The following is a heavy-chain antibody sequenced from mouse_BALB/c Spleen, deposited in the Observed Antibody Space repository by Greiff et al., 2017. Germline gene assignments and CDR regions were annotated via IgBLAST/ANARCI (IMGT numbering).Heavy chain of an antibody. Sequence: EVKLVESGGGLVQPGGSRKLSCAASGFTFSSFGMHWVRQAPEKGLEWVAYISSGSSTIYYADTVKGRFTISRDNPKNTLFLQMTSLRSEDTAMYYCARGSYSFDYWGQGTTLTVSS. J-gene: IGHJ2*01. V-gene: IGHV5-17*02. D-gene: IGHD1-1*02. CDR3: ARGSYSFDY. CDR2: ISSGSSTI. CDR1: GFTFSSFG.